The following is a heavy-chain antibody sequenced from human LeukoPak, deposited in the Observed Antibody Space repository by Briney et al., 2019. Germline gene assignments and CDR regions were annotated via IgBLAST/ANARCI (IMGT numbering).Heavy chain of an antibody. D-gene: IGHD4-23*01. CDR1: GGSISSSY. V-gene: IGHV4-59*01. CDR3: AGDSGNGAFDY. CDR2: IYYSGSP. Sequence: SETLSLTCTVSGGSISSSYWSWIRQPPGKGLEWIGYIYYSGSPNYNPSLKSRVTISVDTSKNQFSLKLTSVTAADTAVYYCAGDSGNGAFDYWGQGNLVTVSS. J-gene: IGHJ4*02.